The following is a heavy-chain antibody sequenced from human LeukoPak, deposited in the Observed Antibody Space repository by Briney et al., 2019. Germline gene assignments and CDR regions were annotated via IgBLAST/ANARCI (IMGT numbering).Heavy chain of an antibody. CDR1: VFTFSSYW. CDR3: AREDIVVVPAANGFRYYYYGMDV. CDR2: IKQEGREK. V-gene: IGHV3-7*05. J-gene: IGHJ6*02. Sequence: GGSLRLSCAASVFTFSSYWMSWVRQAPGKGLEWVANIKQEGREKYYVDSVKGRFTISRDNAKNSLYLQMNSLRAEDTAVYYCAREDIVVVPAANGFRYYYYGMDVWGQGTTVTVSS. D-gene: IGHD2-2*01.